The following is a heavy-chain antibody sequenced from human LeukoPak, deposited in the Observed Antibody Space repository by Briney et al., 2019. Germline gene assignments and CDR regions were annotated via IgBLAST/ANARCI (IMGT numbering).Heavy chain of an antibody. CDR3: VRDAYSSGWYNFDY. D-gene: IGHD6-19*01. CDR1: GGSISSYY. J-gene: IGHJ4*02. CDR2: IYYSGST. Sequence: PSETLSLTCTVSGGSISSYYWSWIRQPPGKGLEWIGYIYYSGSTNYNPSLKSRVTISVDTSKNQFSLNLSSVTAADTAVYYCVRDAYSSGWYNFDYWGQGTLATVSS. V-gene: IGHV4-59*01.